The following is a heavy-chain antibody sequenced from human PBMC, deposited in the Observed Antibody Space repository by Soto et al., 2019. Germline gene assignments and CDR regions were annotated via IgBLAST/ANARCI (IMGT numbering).Heavy chain of an antibody. CDR1: GGTFSSYA. CDR2: IIPIFGTA. D-gene: IGHD6-13*01. CDR3: ARDENRGLLHSRCRFGY. J-gene: IGHJ4*02. Sequence: ASVKVSCKASGGTFSSYAISWVRQAPGQGLEWMGGIIPIFGTANYAQKFQGRVTITADESTSTAYMELSSLRSEDTAVYYCARDENRGLLHSRCRFGYWGQGTLVTGSA. V-gene: IGHV1-69*13.